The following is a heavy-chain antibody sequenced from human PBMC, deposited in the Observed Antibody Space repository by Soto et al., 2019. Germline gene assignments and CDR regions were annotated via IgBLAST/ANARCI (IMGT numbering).Heavy chain of an antibody. V-gene: IGHV1-18*04. J-gene: IGHJ4*02. D-gene: IGHD2-2*01. Sequence: QVQLVQSGAEVKKPGASVKVSCKASGYTFNNYGISWVRQAPGQGLEWLGWISAYSGNTDYAQKLQGRVTMTTDTSATTAYMELGSLTSDDTAVYYCARVGEYCVSTRCLDYWGQGTLVTVSS. CDR2: ISAYSGNT. CDR3: ARVGEYCVSTRCLDY. CDR1: GYTFNNYG.